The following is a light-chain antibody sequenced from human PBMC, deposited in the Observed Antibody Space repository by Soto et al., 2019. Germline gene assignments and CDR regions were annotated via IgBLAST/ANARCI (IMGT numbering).Light chain of an antibody. J-gene: IGKJ1*01. CDR2: GAS. CDR3: QQYGSSPWT. CDR1: QSVSSIN. Sequence: EIVLTQSPGTLSLSPGERATLSCRASQSVSSINLAWYQQKPDQAPRLLIYGASSRATDIPDRFSGSGSGTDFTLTISRLEPEDFAVYYCQQYGSSPWTFGQGTKVEIK. V-gene: IGKV3-20*01.